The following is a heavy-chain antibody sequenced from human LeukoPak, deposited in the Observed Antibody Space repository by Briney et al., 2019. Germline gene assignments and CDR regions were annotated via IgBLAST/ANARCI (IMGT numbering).Heavy chain of an antibody. J-gene: IGHJ4*02. CDR2: IYHSGST. V-gene: IGHV4-38-2*01. D-gene: IGHD1-26*01. CDR1: GYSISSGYY. Sequence: SETLSLTCAVSGYSISSGYYWGWIRQPPGKGLEWIGSIYHSGSTYYNSSLKSRATISVDRSKNQFSLKLSSVTAADTAVYDCARVGVGVTKSFDYWGQGTLVTVSS. CDR3: ARVGVGVTKSFDY.